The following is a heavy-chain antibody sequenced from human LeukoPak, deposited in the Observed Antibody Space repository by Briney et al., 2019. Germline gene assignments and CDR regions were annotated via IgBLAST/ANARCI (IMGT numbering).Heavy chain of an antibody. Sequence: PSETLSLTCTVSGGSISSYYWSWIRQPPGKGLEWIGYIYYSGSTNYNPSLKSRVTISVDTSKNQFSLKLSPVTAADTAVYYCARDRSSGWRLNYYYYYMDVWGKGTTVTVSS. D-gene: IGHD6-19*01. J-gene: IGHJ6*03. CDR3: ARDRSSGWRLNYYYYYMDV. CDR2: IYYSGST. V-gene: IGHV4-59*01. CDR1: GGSISSYY.